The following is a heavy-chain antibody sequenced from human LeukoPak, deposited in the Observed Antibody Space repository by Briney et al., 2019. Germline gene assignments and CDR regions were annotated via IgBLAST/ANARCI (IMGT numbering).Heavy chain of an antibody. CDR3: ARGDYYDSISAFDI. CDR2: ISSSSSTI. CDR1: GFTFSSYS. J-gene: IGHJ3*02. Sequence: PGGSLRLSCAASGFTFSSYSMNWVRQAPGKGLEWVSYISSSSSTIYYADSVKGRFTISRDNAKNSLYLQMNSPRDEDTAVYYCARGDYYDSISAFDIWGQGTMVTVSS. V-gene: IGHV3-48*02. D-gene: IGHD3-22*01.